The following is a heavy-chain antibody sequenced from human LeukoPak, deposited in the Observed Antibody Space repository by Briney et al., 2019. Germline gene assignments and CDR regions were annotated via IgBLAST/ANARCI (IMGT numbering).Heavy chain of an antibody. CDR1: GYSISSGYY. D-gene: IGHD6-13*01. CDR2: IYHSGST. CDR3: ARRAAAAGIDY. V-gene: IGHV4-38-2*01. Sequence: SETLSLTCAVSGYSISSGYYWGLIRQPPGKGLEWIGSIYHSGSTYYNPSLKSRVTISVDTSKNQFSLKLSSVTAADTAVYYCARRAAAAGIDYWGQGTPVTVSS. J-gene: IGHJ4*02.